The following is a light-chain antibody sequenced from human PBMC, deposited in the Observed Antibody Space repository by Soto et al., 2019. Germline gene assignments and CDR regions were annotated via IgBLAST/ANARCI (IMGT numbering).Light chain of an antibody. CDR2: TNS. V-gene: IGLV1-44*01. J-gene: IGLJ1*01. CDR1: SSNIGSES. Sequence: QSVLTQPPSVSGPPGQTVTISCSGSSSNIGSESVNWYQHLPGTAPRLLISTNSLRPSEIPYRFRGSKSGTSASLAISGLQSEDEADYYCAAWDSSLRAPVFGTGTKVTVL. CDR3: AAWDSSLRAPV.